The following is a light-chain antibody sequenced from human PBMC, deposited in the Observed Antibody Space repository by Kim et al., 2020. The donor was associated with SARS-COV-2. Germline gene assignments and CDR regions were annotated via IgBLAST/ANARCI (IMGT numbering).Light chain of an antibody. CDR2: AAS. V-gene: IGKV1-12*01. Sequence: SASVGDRVTITCRASQDVSSSLAWYQQKPDKAPKLLIYAASILQSGVPSRFSGSGSGTHFTLSINSLQPEDFATYFCQQATRFPFTFGPGTKVDIK. CDR3: QQATRFPFT. CDR1: QDVSSS. J-gene: IGKJ3*01.